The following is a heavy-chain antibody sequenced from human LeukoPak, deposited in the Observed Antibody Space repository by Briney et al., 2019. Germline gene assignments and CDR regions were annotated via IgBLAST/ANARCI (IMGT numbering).Heavy chain of an antibody. CDR2: INPSGGST. Sequence: ASVKVSCNASGYTFTRYYIHWVRQAPGQGVEWMGIINPSGGSTSYAQKFQGRVTMTRDTSTSTVYMELSSLRSEDTAVYYCARVRYDSSGYYSSFDYWGQGTLVTVSS. CDR1: GYTFTRYY. D-gene: IGHD3-22*01. J-gene: IGHJ4*02. CDR3: ARVRYDSSGYYSSFDY. V-gene: IGHV1-46*01.